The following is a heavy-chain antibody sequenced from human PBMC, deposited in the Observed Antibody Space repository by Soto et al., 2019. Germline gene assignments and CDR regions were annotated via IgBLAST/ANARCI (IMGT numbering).Heavy chain of an antibody. CDR2: INKDGSEK. V-gene: IGHV3-7*03. J-gene: IGHJ4*02. D-gene: IGHD3-22*01. Sequence: EVQLVESGGGLVQPGGSLRLSCEASGFTFTTCWMTWVRQAPGKGLEWVANINKDGSEKFYVDSVKGRFTISRDNAKNSLFLLMNSLTAEDTAVYYCATRPCEVNYYGVFDYWGQGALVTVSS. CDR1: GFTFTTCW. CDR3: ATRPCEVNYYGVFDY.